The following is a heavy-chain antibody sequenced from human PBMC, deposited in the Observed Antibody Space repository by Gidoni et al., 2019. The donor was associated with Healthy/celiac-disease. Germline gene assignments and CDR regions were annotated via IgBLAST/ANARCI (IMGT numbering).Heavy chain of an antibody. CDR3: ARVGGGYSYGDFDY. D-gene: IGHD5-18*01. Sequence: QVQLQESGPGLVTPSETLSLTCTVSGGSISSYYWSWIRQPPGKGLEWIGYIYYSGSTNYNPSLKSRVTISVDTSKNQFSLKLSSVTAADTAVYYCARVGGGYSYGDFDYWGQGTLVTVSS. CDR2: IYYSGST. V-gene: IGHV4-59*01. CDR1: GGSISSYY. J-gene: IGHJ4*02.